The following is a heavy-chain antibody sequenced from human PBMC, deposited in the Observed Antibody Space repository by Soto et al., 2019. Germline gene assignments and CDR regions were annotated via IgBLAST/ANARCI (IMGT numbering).Heavy chain of an antibody. D-gene: IGHD3-10*01. CDR1: GFSLSTSGVG. Sequence: QITLKESGPTLVQPTQTLTLTCTFSGFSLSTSGVGVGWICQPPGKALEWLAVIYWDDDKRSSSSLKSRLTITKDTSKNQVVLTMTNMDPVDTATYYCAHHPYYGLAPYSFDYWGQGILVTVAS. CDR3: AHHPYYGLAPYSFDY. V-gene: IGHV2-5*02. CDR2: IYWDDDK. J-gene: IGHJ4*02.